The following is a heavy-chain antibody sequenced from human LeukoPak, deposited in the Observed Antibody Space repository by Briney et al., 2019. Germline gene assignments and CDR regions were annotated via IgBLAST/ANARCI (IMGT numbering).Heavy chain of an antibody. J-gene: IGHJ4*02. V-gene: IGHV4-59*01. CDR1: GGSINNFY. CDR2: IFYTGST. Sequence: ASETLSLTCSVSGGSINNFYWSWTRQSPGKGLEYIGYIFYTGSTNYNPSLKGRVSISVDTSRNQFSLRLNSVTAADTAVYYCATAGDWNDLPYWGQGILVIVSS. CDR3: ATAGDWNDLPY. D-gene: IGHD1-1*01.